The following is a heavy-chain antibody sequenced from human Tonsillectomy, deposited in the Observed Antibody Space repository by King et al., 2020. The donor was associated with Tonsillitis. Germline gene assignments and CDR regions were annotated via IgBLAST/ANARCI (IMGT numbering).Heavy chain of an antibody. Sequence: VQLVESGGGLVQPGRSLRLSCAASGFTFDDYAMHWVRQAPGKGLEWVSGISWNSGNIGYADSVKGRFTISRDNAKNSLYLQMNSLRAEDTALYYCGKVIGITIFGVERWGQGTLVTVSS. V-gene: IGHV3-9*01. J-gene: IGHJ4*02. CDR3: GKVIGITIFGVER. CDR2: ISWNSGNI. CDR1: GFTFDDYA. D-gene: IGHD3-3*01.